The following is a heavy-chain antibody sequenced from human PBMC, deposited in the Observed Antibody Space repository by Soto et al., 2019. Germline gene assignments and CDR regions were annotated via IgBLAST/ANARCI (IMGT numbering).Heavy chain of an antibody. CDR2: IIPIFGTA. D-gene: IGHD5-18*01. CDR1: GGTFSSYA. CDR3: ARDPNSLVDTAMDTEGYFDY. Sequence: QVQLVQSGAEVKKPGSSVKVSCKASGGTFSSYAISLVRQAPGQGLEWMGGIIPIFGTASYAQKCQGRVTITADESTSTAYMELSSLRSEDTAVYYCARDPNSLVDTAMDTEGYFDYWGQGALFTVSS. J-gene: IGHJ4*02. V-gene: IGHV1-69*01.